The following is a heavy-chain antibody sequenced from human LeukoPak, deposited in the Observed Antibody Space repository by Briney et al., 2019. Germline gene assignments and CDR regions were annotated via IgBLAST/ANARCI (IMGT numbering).Heavy chain of an antibody. Sequence: GGSLRLSCAASGFTFSTSNMNWVRQAPGKGLEWVSYIGSDSTIYYADSVKGRFTISRDNAKNSLSLQMNSLTVEDTAVYYCARGWQLVDYWGQGTLVTVSS. CDR2: IGSDSTI. J-gene: IGHJ4*02. CDR3: ARGWQLVDY. V-gene: IGHV3-48*01. D-gene: IGHD6-13*01. CDR1: GFTFSTSN.